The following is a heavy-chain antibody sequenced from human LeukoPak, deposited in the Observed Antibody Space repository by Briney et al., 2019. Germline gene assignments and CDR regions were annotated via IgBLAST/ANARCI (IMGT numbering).Heavy chain of an antibody. Sequence: GGSPRLSCAASGFTLSSYSMNWVRQAPGKGLEWVSSISSGSSYMYYADSVKGRFTISRDNANNSLYLQMNSLRAEDTAVYYCARKDSPKHHIDYWGQGTLVTVSS. CDR2: ISSGSSYM. D-gene: IGHD2-15*01. J-gene: IGHJ4*02. V-gene: IGHV3-21*01. CDR1: GFTLSSYS. CDR3: ARKDSPKHHIDY.